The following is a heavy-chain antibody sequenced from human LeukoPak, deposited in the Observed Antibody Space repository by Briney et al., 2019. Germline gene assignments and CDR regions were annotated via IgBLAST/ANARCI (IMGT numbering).Heavy chain of an antibody. V-gene: IGHV3-48*02. CDR2: ISSSSTI. J-gene: IGHJ4*02. CDR3: ARVYTSGFSVDY. CDR1: GFTFSRYS. D-gene: IGHD6-19*01. Sequence: GGSLRLSCAASGFTFSRYSINWVRQAPGKGLEGVSYISSSSTIYYADSVKGRFTISRDNAKNSLWLQMNSLRDEDTGVYYCARVYTSGFSVDYWGQGTLVTVSS.